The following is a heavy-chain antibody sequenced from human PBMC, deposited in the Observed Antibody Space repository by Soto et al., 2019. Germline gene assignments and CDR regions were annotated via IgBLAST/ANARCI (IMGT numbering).Heavy chain of an antibody. CDR1: GCSFGGYG. Sequence: GRPQRLSWGALGCSFGGYGMRWVRQAPGKGLEWVSFVSYEGSNKYYADSVKGRFTISKDNSKNTLNLQMNSLRAEDTAVYYCAKEERHSGYIIEYWGQGTVVTVSS. D-gene: IGHD5-12*01. CDR2: VSYEGSNK. J-gene: IGHJ4*02. CDR3: AKEERHSGYIIEY. V-gene: IGHV3-30*18.